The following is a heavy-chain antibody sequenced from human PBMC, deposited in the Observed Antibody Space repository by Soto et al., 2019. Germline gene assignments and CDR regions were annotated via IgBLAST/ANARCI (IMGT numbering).Heavy chain of an antibody. CDR2: IIPILGST. CDR3: AKKNPHGDSNKAGLDP. V-gene: IGHV1-69*01. Sequence: QVQLLQSGAELREPGSSVRVSCTPSGGTFVSSAFAWVRQAPGGKIEWMGGIIPILGSTKYAEKFLGRLTIRADDSSRTAYLEVSSLTFDDTAVYFCAKKNPHGDSNKAGLDPWGQGTLVTVST. CDR1: GGTFVSSA. D-gene: IGHD6-19*01. J-gene: IGHJ5*02.